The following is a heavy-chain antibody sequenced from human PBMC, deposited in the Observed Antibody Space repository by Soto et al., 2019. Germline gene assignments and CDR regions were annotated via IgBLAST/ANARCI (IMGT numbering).Heavy chain of an antibody. V-gene: IGHV4-39*01. Sequence: PSETLSLTCTVSCDSDSSSPYYWGWIRQPPGKGLEWIGNIYYTGRTYYNPSLESRVTISVDTSKNQFSLQLSSVTAADTAVYYCARARGSRNKNAFNIWGNGKMVT. CDR3: ARARGSRNKNAFNI. J-gene: IGHJ3*02. CDR2: IYYTGRT. D-gene: IGHD3-10*01. CDR1: CDSDSSSPYY.